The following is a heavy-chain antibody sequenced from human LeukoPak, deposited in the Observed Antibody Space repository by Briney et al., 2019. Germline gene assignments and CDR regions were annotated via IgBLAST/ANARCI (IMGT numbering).Heavy chain of an antibody. J-gene: IGHJ3*02. V-gene: IGHV3-30*02. CDR3: AKDLSSGWPDAFDI. Sequence: GGSLRLSCAASGFTFSSYGMHWVRQAPGKGLEWVAFIQSDGSDQYYADSVKGRFTISRDNSKNTLYLQMNSLRAEDTAVYYCAKDLSSGWPDAFDIWGQGTMVTVSP. CDR1: GFTFSSYG. CDR2: IQSDGSDQ. D-gene: IGHD6-19*01.